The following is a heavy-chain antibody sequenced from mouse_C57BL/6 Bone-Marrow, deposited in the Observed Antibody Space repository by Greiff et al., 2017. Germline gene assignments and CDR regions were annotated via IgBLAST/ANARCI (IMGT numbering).Heavy chain of an antibody. CDR2: ISYDGSN. CDR1: GYSITSGYY. CDR3: ARDGEIYYDYDPAWFAY. V-gene: IGHV3-6*01. D-gene: IGHD2-4*01. J-gene: IGHJ3*01. Sequence: VQLQQSGPGLVKPSPSLSLTCSVTGYSITSGYYWNWIRQFPGNKLEWRGYISYDGSNNYNPSLKNRISITRDTSKNQFFLKLNSVTTEDTATYYCARDGEIYYDYDPAWFAYWGQGTLVTVSA.